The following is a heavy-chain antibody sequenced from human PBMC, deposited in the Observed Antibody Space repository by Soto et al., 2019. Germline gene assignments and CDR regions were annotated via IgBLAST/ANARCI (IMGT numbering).Heavy chain of an antibody. V-gene: IGHV4-59*01. CDR3: ARLGAQEIDP. D-gene: IGHD3-16*01. CDR1: GGSISSYY. Sequence: SETLSLTCTVSGGSISSYYWSWIRQPPGTGLELIGYIYYSGSTNYNPSLNSRVTISLHTSKNQSAPALSSVTAADTAVYYCARLGAQEIDPWGQGTLVTVSS. J-gene: IGHJ5*02. CDR2: IYYSGST.